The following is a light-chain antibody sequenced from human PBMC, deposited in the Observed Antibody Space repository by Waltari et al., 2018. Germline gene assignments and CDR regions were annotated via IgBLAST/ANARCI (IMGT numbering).Light chain of an antibody. CDR3: AAWDNSLSAWV. CDR2: RSS. V-gene: IGLV1-47*01. J-gene: IGLJ3*02. Sequence: QSVLTQPPSASGTPGQRVTISCFGSTSNLGSNPAYWYQHPPGTAPKSPIYRSSQRPSGVPDRFSGSKSGTSASLAMSGLRSDDEADYYCAAWDNSLSAWVFGGGTKLTVL. CDR1: TSNLGSNP.